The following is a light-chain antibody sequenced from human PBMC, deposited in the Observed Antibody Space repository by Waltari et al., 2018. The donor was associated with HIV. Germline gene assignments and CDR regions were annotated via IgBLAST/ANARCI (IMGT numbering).Light chain of an antibody. J-gene: IGLJ3*02. CDR2: NTD. V-gene: IGLV8-61*01. Sequence: QTVVTQEPSFSVSPGGTITLTCGLSSRSVSSAYYPSWYQQTTGQPPRTLIYNTDTRSSGVPDRFSGSIVGNKAALTITGAQSEDESDYYCLLYMASGRVFGGGTRLTVL. CDR1: SRSVSSAYY. CDR3: LLYMASGRV.